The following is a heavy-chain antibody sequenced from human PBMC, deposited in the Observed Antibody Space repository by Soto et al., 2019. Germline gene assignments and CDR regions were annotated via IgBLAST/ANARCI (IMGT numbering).Heavy chain of an antibody. D-gene: IGHD1-26*01. CDR3: AREFVELYLLYYYYGMDV. V-gene: IGHV3-30-3*01. CDR2: ISYDGSNK. Sequence: QVQLVESGGGVVQPGRSLRLSCAASGFTFSSYAMHWVRQAPGKGLEWVAVISYDGSNKYYADSVKGRFTISRDNSKNTLYLQMYSRRAEDTAVYYCAREFVELYLLYYYYGMDVWGQGTTVTVSS. J-gene: IGHJ6*02. CDR1: GFTFSSYA.